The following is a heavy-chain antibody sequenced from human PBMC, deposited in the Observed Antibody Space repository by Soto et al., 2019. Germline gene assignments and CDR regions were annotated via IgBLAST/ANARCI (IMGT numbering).Heavy chain of an antibody. D-gene: IGHD3-22*01. J-gene: IGHJ5*02. CDR3: AREVGGSVVPHWFDP. CDR2: VDASGNT. Sequence: QVQLQESGPGLVKASETLSLSCTVSGHSISADYWSWIRQPAGKRLEWIGRVDASGNTNYNPSLKSRVTRSVDTSKKQVVLKGRAVTAADTAMYFCAREVGGSVVPHWFDPWGQGALVTVSS. V-gene: IGHV4-4*07. CDR1: GHSISADY.